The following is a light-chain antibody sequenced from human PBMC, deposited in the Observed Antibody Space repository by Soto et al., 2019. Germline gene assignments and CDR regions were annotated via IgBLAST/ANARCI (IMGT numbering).Light chain of an antibody. CDR3: SSYAGSYSWV. V-gene: IGLV2-8*01. J-gene: IGLJ3*02. CDR1: SSDVGAYNY. CDR2: EVS. Sequence: QSALTQPPSASGSPGQSVTISCTGTSSDVGAYNYVSWYQQHPGKAPKLMIYEVSKRPSGVPDRFSGSKSGNTASLTVSELQAEDEADYYCSSYAGSYSWVFGGGTKLTVL.